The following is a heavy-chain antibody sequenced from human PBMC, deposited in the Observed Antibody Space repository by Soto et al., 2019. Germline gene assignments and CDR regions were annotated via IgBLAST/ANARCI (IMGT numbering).Heavy chain of an antibody. Sequence: VGSLRLSCAASGFTFSDYYMSWIRQAPGKGLEWVSYISSSGSTIYYADSVKGRFTISRDNAKNSLYLQMNSLRAEDTAVYYCARGLKDIVATPFDAFDIWGQGTMVTVSS. V-gene: IGHV3-11*01. D-gene: IGHD5-12*01. CDR2: ISSSGSTI. CDR3: ARGLKDIVATPFDAFDI. J-gene: IGHJ3*02. CDR1: GFTFSDYY.